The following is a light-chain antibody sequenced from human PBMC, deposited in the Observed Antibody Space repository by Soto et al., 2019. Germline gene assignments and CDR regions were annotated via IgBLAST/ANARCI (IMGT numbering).Light chain of an antibody. Sequence: ETVLTQSPGTLSLSPGERATLSCRASQSFTSTSLAWYQQKPGQAPRLLISGASRRAAGIPDRFSGSGSGTDFTLTISRLESEDIAVYYCQQYDSSPRTFGQGTRVEIK. CDR1: QSFTSTS. CDR3: QQYDSSPRT. V-gene: IGKV3-20*01. J-gene: IGKJ1*01. CDR2: GAS.